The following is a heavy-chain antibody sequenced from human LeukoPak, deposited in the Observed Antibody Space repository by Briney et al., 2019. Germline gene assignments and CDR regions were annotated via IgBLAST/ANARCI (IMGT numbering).Heavy chain of an antibody. D-gene: IGHD5-24*01. CDR1: GYTFTSYA. J-gene: IGHJ4*02. V-gene: IGHV7-4-1*02. CDR2: IDTNTGNP. Sequence: ASVKVSCKASGYTFTSYAMNWVRQAPGQGLECMGWIDTNTGNPTYAQGFTGRFVFSLDTSVSTAYLQISSLKAEDTAVYYCTRGQAGYNPDYWGQGTLVTVSS. CDR3: TRGQAGYNPDY.